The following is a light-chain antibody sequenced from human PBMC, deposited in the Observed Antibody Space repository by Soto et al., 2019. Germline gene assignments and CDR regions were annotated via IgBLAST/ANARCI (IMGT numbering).Light chain of an antibody. CDR1: SGHSSYA. CDR2: LNSDGSH. Sequence: QSVLTQSPSASASLGASVKLTCTLSSGHSSYAIAWHQQQPEKGPRYLMKLNSDGSHSRGDGIPDRFSGSSSGAERYLTISSLQSEDGADYYCQTWGTGIHVFGTGTKLTVL. CDR3: QTWGTGIHV. J-gene: IGLJ1*01. V-gene: IGLV4-69*01.